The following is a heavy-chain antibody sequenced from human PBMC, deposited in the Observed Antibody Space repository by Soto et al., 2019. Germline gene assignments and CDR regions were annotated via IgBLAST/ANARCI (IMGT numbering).Heavy chain of an antibody. D-gene: IGHD6-19*01. J-gene: IGHJ3*01. CDR3: ARGGSSDWRVAFDF. V-gene: IGHV4-34*01. Sequence: LSLTCAVYGGSFSGYFWNWIRQSPGKGLEWIGKVNHNGRNNYNPSLKSRVTISLDMSKNQISLKLTSVTAADTAVYYCARGGSSDWRVAFDFWGQGTMVTVSS. CDR2: VNHNGRN. CDR1: GGSFSGYF.